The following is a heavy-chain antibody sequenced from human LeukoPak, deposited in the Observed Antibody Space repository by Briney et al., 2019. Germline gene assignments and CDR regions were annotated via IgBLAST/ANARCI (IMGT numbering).Heavy chain of an antibody. CDR2: ISHSGRTI. V-gene: IGHV3-48*03. D-gene: IGHD6-19*01. J-gene: IGHJ3*02. CDR1: GFTFSNYE. CDR3: AKEAGIAVAGTDAFDI. Sequence: PGGSLRLSCAASGFTFSNYELNWVRQAPGKGLEWVSYISHSGRTIYSADSVKGRFTISRDNAKNSLYLQMNSLRAEDTAVYYCAKEAGIAVAGTDAFDIWGQGTMVTVSS.